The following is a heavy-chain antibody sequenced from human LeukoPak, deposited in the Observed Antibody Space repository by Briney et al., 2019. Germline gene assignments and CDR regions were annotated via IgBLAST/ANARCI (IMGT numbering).Heavy chain of an antibody. CDR3: AKVKWWLLWRGYYFDY. D-gene: IGHD2-15*01. CDR2: ISGSGGST. Sequence: GGSLRLSCAASGFTFSSYAMSWVRQAPGKGLEWVSAISGSGGSTHYADSVKGRFTISRDNSKNTLYLQMNSLRAEDTAVYYCAKVKWWLLWRGYYFDYWGQGTLVTVSS. CDR1: GFTFSSYA. J-gene: IGHJ4*02. V-gene: IGHV3-23*01.